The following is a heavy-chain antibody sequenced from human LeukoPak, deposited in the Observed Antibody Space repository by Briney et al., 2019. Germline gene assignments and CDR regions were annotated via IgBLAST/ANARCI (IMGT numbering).Heavy chain of an antibody. Sequence: GRSLRLSCAASGFTFSSYAMSCVRQAPGKGLEWVSSISSGSTNIYYADSVKGRFTISRDNAKNSLYLQMNSLRDEDTAVYYCARGRDSDYAFDYWGQGTLVTVSS. J-gene: IGHJ4*02. CDR3: ARGRDSDYAFDY. V-gene: IGHV3-21*01. CDR2: ISSGSTNI. CDR1: GFTFSSYA. D-gene: IGHD4-17*01.